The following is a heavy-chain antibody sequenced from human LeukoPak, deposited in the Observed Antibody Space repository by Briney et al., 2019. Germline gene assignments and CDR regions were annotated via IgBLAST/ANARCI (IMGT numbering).Heavy chain of an antibody. Sequence: ASVKVSCKASGYTFTSYDINWVRQATGQGLEWRGWMNPNSGNTGYAQKFQGRVTMTRNTSISTAYMELSSLRSEDTAVYYCARVMDSSGWYEYYYYYGMDVWGQGTTVTVSS. CDR2: MNPNSGNT. CDR1: GYTFTSYD. D-gene: IGHD6-19*01. J-gene: IGHJ6*02. CDR3: ARVMDSSGWYEYYYYYGMDV. V-gene: IGHV1-8*01.